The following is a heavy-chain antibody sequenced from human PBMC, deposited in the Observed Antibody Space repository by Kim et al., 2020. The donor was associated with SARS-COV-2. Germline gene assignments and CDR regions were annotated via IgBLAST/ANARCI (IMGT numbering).Heavy chain of an antibody. CDR3: ARVVRYQLLSSSSWFDP. CDR2: ISSSSSTI. CDR1: GFTFSSYS. Sequence: GGSLRPSCAASGFTFSSYSMNWVRQAPGKGLEWVSYISSSSSTIYYADSVKGRFTISRDNAKNSLYLQMNSLRDEDTAVYYCARVVRYQLLSSSSWFDPWGQGTLVTVSS. J-gene: IGHJ5*02. D-gene: IGHD2-2*01. V-gene: IGHV3-48*02.